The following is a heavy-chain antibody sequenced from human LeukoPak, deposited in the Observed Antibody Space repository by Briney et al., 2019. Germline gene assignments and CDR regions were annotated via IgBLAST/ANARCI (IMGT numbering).Heavy chain of an antibody. J-gene: IGHJ4*02. CDR2: ISGSGGST. V-gene: IGHV3-23*01. CDR1: GFTFSSYA. Sequence: GGSLRLSCAASGFTFSSYAMSWVRQAPGKGLEWVSAISGSGGSTYYADSVKGRFTISRDKSKNTLYLQMNSLRAEDTAVYYCAKSPTYYYDSSGYYYVDYWGQGTLVTVSS. D-gene: IGHD3-22*01. CDR3: AKSPTYYYDSSGYYYVDY.